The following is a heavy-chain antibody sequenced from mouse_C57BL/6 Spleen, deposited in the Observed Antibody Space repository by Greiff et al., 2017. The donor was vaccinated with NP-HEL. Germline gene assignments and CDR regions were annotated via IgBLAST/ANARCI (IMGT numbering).Heavy chain of an antibody. Sequence: LQESGPELVKPGASVKISCKASGYAFSSSWMNWVKQRPGKGLEWIGRIYPGDGDTNYNGKFKGKATLTADKSSSTAYMQLSSLTSEDSAVYFCARDGNDAMDYWGQGTSVTVSS. CDR2: IYPGDGDT. J-gene: IGHJ4*01. D-gene: IGHD1-1*01. CDR1: GYAFSSSW. V-gene: IGHV1-82*01. CDR3: ARDGNDAMDY.